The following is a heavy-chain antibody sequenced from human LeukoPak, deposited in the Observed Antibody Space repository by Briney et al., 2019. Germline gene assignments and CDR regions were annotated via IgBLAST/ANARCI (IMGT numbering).Heavy chain of an antibody. CDR1: GYTLTELS. J-gene: IGHJ3*02. V-gene: IGHV1-24*01. D-gene: IGHD6-13*01. CDR3: ARGRQQLVNADAFDI. CDR2: FDPEDGET. Sequence: ASVKVSCKVSGYTLTELSMHWVRQAPGKGLEWMGGFDPEDGETIYAQKFQGRVTMTEDTSTDTAYMELSSLRSDDTAVYYCARGRQQLVNADAFDIWGQGTMVTVSS.